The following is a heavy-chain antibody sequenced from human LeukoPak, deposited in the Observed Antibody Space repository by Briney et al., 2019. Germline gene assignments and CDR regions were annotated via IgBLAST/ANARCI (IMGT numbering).Heavy chain of an antibody. D-gene: IGHD3-3*01. J-gene: IGHJ4*02. CDR1: GFTFSSYS. CDR3: ARVAGSSGFQSDY. Sequence: GGSLRLSCAASGFTFSSYSMNWVRQAPGKGLEWVSSISSSSYIYYADSVKGRFTISRDNAKNSLYLQMNSLRAEDTAVYYCARVAGSSGFQSDYWGQGTPVTVSS. CDR2: ISSSSYI. V-gene: IGHV3-21*01.